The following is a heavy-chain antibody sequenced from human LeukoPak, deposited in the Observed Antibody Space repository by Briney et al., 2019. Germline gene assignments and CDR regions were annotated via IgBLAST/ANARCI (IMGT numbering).Heavy chain of an antibody. D-gene: IGHD3-16*02. V-gene: IGHV3-23*01. CDR2: ISGSGGST. Sequence: GGSLRLSCAASGFTFSSYAMSWVRQAPGKGLEWVSAISGSGGSTYYADSVKGRFTISRDNSKNTLYLQMNSLRAEDTAVYYCAKDRPRGGDYVWGSYRPLDYWGQGPLVTVSS. J-gene: IGHJ4*02. CDR3: AKDRPRGGDYVWGSYRPLDY. CDR1: GFTFSSYA.